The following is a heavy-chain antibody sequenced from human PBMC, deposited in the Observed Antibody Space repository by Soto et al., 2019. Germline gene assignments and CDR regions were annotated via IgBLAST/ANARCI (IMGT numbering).Heavy chain of an antibody. V-gene: IGHV3-49*04. J-gene: IGHJ4*02. CDR3: TTNRYDY. CDR1: GFTFGDYA. CDR2: IRSKTYGGTT. D-gene: IGHD3-16*02. Sequence: GGSLRLSCTASGFTFGDYAMSWVRQAPGKGLEWVGFIRSKTYGGTTEYAASVKGRFTISRDDSKSIAYLQMNSLKTEDTAVYYCTTNRYDYWGQGTLVTVSS.